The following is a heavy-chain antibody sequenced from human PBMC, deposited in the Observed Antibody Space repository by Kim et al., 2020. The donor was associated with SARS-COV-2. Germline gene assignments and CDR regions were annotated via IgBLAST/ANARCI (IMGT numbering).Heavy chain of an antibody. V-gene: IGHV1-18*04. J-gene: IGHJ4*02. CDR3: ARDLGTRGRIFFDY. CDR1: GYTFTDFG. Sequence: ASVKVSCKASGYTFTDFGISWVRQAPGQGLEWMGWISAYNGDTNYAQKFQGRVSMTTEFSTNTAYMELRSLRSDDTAMFYCARDLGTRGRIFFDYWGPGTLVTVSS. D-gene: IGHD2-21*01. CDR2: ISAYNGDT.